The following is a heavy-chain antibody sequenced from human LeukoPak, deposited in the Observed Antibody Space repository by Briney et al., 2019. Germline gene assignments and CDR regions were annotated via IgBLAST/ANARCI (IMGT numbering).Heavy chain of an antibody. D-gene: IGHD1-26*01. CDR2: SNAGNANT. V-gene: IGHV1-3*02. CDR1: GHTFITYA. J-gene: IGHJ6*02. CDR3: ARGWEGYMDV. Sequence: ASVKVSCKASGHTFITYAIHWVRQAPGQRLEWMGWSNAGNANTKYSQEFQGRVTFTRDTSASTAYMELSSLRSEDTAVYYCARGWEGYMDVWGQGTTVTVSS.